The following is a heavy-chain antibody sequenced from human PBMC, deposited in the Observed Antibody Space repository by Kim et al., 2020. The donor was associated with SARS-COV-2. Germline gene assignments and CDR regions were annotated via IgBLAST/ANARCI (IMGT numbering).Heavy chain of an antibody. CDR1: GYTFTSYG. V-gene: IGHV1-18*04. Sequence: ASVKVSCKASGYTFTSYGISWVRQAPGQGLEWMGWVSAYDGDTNYAQKFQGRITMTTDTSTTTAYMELRSLRSDDSAVYYCAREYVYNRNAYFPILHPSLWFDPGGQGTLVTVSA. D-gene: IGHD3-22*01. J-gene: IGHJ5*02. CDR2: VSAYDGDT. CDR3: AREYVYNRNAYFPILHPSLWFDP.